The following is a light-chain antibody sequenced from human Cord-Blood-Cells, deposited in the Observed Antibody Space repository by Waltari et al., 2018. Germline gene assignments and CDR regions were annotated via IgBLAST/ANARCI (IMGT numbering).Light chain of an antibody. CDR1: QSVSSY. J-gene: IGKJ5*01. CDR2: EAS. CDR3: QQRSNWPPT. V-gene: IGKV3-11*01. Sequence: IVLTQSPATLSLSPGERATLSYRASQSVSSYLAWYQPKPGQAPRLLSYEASNRATGIPARFSGSGSVTGFTLTFSSLEPDDFAVYYCQQRSNWPPTFGQGTRLEIK.